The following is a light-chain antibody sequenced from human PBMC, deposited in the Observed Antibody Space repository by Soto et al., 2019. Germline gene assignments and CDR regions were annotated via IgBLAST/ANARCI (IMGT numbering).Light chain of an antibody. J-gene: IGLJ2*01. CDR1: SSNIGAGYN. CDR2: SNS. Sequence: QSVLTQPPSVSGAPGQRVTISCTGSSSNIGAGYNVHWYQQLPGTAPKLLIYSNSNRPSGVPDRFSGSKSGTSASLAITGLKSEYEADYYCQSYDSSLSGHVVFGGGTKLTVL. CDR3: QSYDSSLSGHVV. V-gene: IGLV1-40*01.